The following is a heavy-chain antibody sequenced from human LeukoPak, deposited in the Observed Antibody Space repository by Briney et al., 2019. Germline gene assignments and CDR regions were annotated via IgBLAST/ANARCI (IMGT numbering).Heavy chain of an antibody. CDR1: GYTFTSYG. V-gene: IGHV1-18*01. D-gene: IGHD5-24*01. CDR2: ISAYNGNT. J-gene: IGHJ6*02. Sequence: ASVKVSCKASGYTFTSYGISWVRQAPGQRLEWMGWISAYNGNTNYAQELQGRVTMTTDTSTSTAYMELRSLRSDDTAVYYCARDVGWLQLYGSFSPTNYYGMDVWGQGTTVTVSS. CDR3: ARDVGWLQLYGSFSPTNYYGMDV.